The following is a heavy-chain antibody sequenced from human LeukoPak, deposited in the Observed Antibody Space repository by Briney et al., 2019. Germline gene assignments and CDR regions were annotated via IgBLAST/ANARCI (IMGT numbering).Heavy chain of an antibody. D-gene: IGHD6-13*01. CDR2: ISWNSGSI. J-gene: IGHJ4*02. V-gene: IGHV3-9*01. CDR1: GFTFDNYA. CDR3: AEDRSSSWYGY. Sequence: SLRLSCAASGFTFDNYAMHWVRQAPGKGLEWVSGISWNSGSIGYADSVKGRFTISRDNAKNSLYLQMNSLRAEDTAVYYCAEDRSSSWYGYWGQGTLVTVSS.